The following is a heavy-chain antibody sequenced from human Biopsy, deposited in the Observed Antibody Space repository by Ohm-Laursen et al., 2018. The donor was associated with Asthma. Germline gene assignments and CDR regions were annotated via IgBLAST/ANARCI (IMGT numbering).Heavy chain of an antibody. Sequence: SLRLSCAASGFTFGDYWLCWVRQVPGKGLEWVANIKHDGTEKNHVDPLKGRFTISRDNAKNSLYLQMNSLRAEDTAVYYCARTFHFWSPYHAEHYQLWGQGTLVTVSS. CDR2: IKHDGTEK. D-gene: IGHD3-3*02. CDR3: ARTFHFWSPYHAEHYQL. J-gene: IGHJ1*01. V-gene: IGHV3-7*01. CDR1: GFTFGDYW.